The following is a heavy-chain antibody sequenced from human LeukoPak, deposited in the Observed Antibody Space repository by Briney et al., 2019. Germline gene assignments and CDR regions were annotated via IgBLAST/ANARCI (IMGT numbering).Heavy chain of an antibody. D-gene: IGHD1-14*01. CDR1: GFTFSNYW. Sequence: AGGSLRLSCAASGFTFSNYWMHWFRQAPGKGLVWVSRIKTDGSETGYADSVKGRFTISRDNAKNTLYLQMNSLRAEDTAVYYCSKPLADNGDHWGQGTLVTVSS. CDR3: SKPLADNGDH. J-gene: IGHJ4*02. CDR2: IKTDGSET. V-gene: IGHV3-74*01.